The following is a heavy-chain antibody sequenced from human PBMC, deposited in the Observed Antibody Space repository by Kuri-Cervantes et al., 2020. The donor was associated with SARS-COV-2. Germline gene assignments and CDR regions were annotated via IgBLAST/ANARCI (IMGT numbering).Heavy chain of an antibody. Sequence: SVKVSCKASGGTFSSYAMNWVRQAPGQGLEWMGGIIPIFGTANYAQKFQGRVTMTTDTSTSTAYMELRSLRSDDTAVYYCARERILWFGEPTHFDYWGQGTLVTVSS. J-gene: IGHJ4*02. CDR3: ARERILWFGEPTHFDY. D-gene: IGHD3-10*01. V-gene: IGHV1-69*05. CDR1: GGTFSSYA. CDR2: IIPIFGTA.